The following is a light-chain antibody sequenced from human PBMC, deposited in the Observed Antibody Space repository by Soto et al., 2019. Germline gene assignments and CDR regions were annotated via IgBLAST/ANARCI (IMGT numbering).Light chain of an antibody. CDR3: SSYPSSSTLYV. J-gene: IGLJ1*01. Sequence: QSALTQPASVSGSPGQSITISCTGTSSDVGGYNYVSWYQQHPGKAPKLMIYEVTNRPSGVSIRFSGSKSGNTASLTISGLQAEDEADYYCSSYPSSSTLYVFGIGTKVTVL. CDR2: EVT. CDR1: SSDVGGYNY. V-gene: IGLV2-14*01.